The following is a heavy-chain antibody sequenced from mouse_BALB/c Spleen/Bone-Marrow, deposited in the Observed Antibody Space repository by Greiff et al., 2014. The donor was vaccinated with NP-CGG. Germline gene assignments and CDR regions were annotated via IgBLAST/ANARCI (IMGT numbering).Heavy chain of an antibody. CDR1: GFNIKDTF. D-gene: IGHD1-1*01. CDR2: IDPANGDT. Sequence: VQLQQSGAELVKPGASVKLSCSASGFNIKDTFLHWVKQRPDQGLEWIGRIDPANGDTKYDPKFQGKATITADTSSNTAYLQLSSLTAEDTAVYYVTNVSCYYVSKYGYLDVWGAGTTVTVSA. V-gene: IGHV14-3*02. J-gene: IGHJ1*01. CDR3: TNVSCYYVSKYGYLDV.